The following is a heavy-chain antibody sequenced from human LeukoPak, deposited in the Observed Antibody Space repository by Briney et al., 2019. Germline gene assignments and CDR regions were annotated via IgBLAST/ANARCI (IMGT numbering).Heavy chain of an antibody. CDR2: ISAYNGNT. J-gene: IGHJ5*02. CDR3: ARDRVNVVAATGGWFDP. V-gene: IGHV1-18*01. Sequence: GASVKVSCKASGYTFTSYGISWVRQAPGQGLEWMGWISAYNGNTNYAQKLQGRVTMTTDTSTSTAYMELRSLRSDDTAVYYCARDRVNVVAATGGWFDPWGQGTLVTVSS. D-gene: IGHD2-15*01. CDR1: GYTFTSYG.